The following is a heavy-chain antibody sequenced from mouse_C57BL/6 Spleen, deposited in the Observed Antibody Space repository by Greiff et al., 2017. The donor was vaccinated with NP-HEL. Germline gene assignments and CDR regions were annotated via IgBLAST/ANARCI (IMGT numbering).Heavy chain of an antibody. V-gene: IGHV1-76*01. D-gene: IGHD1-1*01. CDR2: IYPGSGNT. Sequence: VQLQQSGAELVRPGASVKLSCKASGYTFTDYYINWVKQRPGQGLEWIARIYPGSGNTYYNEKFKGKATLTAEKSSSTAYMQLSSLTSEDSAVYVCARSDYYGSSYYAMDYWGQGTSVTVSS. J-gene: IGHJ4*01. CDR3: ARSDYYGSSYYAMDY. CDR1: GYTFTDYY.